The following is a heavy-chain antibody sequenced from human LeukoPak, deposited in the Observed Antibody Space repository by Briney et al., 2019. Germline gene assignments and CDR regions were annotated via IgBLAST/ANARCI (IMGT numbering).Heavy chain of an antibody. V-gene: IGHV1-69*13. CDR2: IIPIFGTA. Sequence: SVKVSCKASGGTFSSYAISWVRQAPGQGLEWMGGIIPIFGTANYAQKFQGRVTITADESTSTAYMELSSLRSEDTAVYYCARFRSSRQAFDYWGQGTLVTVSS. CDR1: GGTFSSYA. CDR3: ARFRSSRQAFDY. D-gene: IGHD3-3*01. J-gene: IGHJ4*02.